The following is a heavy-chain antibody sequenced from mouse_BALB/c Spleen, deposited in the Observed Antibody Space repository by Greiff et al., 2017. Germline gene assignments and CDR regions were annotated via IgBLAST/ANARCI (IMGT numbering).Heavy chain of an antibody. CDR2: IYPGDGDT. Sequence: QVQLKQSGAELARPGASVKLSCKASGYTFTSYWMQWVKQRPGQGLEWIGAIYPGDGDTRYTQKFKGKATLTADKSSSTAYMQLSSLASEDSAVYYCARDYYGSSDYWGQGTTLTVSS. D-gene: IGHD1-1*01. CDR3: ARDYYGSSDY. J-gene: IGHJ2*01. CDR1: GYTFTSYW. V-gene: IGHV1-87*01.